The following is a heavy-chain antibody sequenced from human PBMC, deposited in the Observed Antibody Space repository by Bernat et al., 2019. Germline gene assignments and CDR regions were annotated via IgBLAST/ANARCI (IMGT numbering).Heavy chain of an antibody. Sequence: QVTLRESGPALVKPTQTLTLTCTFSGFSLSTSGICVSWVRQPPGKALEWLARIDWDDTKSYTTSLRTRLAISKDTSKKQVVLTLTDMDPVDTATYYCARAVAALPVGGAFDVWGQGAMVTVSS. J-gene: IGHJ3*01. V-gene: IGHV2-70*15. D-gene: IGHD6-6*01. CDR3: ARAVAALPVGGAFDV. CDR2: IDWDDTK. CDR1: GFSLSTSGIC.